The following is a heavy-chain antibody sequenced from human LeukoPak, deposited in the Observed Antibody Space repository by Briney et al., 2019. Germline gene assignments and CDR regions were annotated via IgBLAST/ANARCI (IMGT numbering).Heavy chain of an antibody. CDR3: ARGWFRELFPGGPLVWFDP. D-gene: IGHD3-10*01. Sequence: SQTLSLTCAISGDSVSSNSAAWNWIRQSPSRGLEWLGRTYYRSKWYNDYAVSVKSRITINPDTSKNQFSLQLNSMTPEDTAVYYCARGWFRELFPGGPLVWFDPWGQGTLVTVSS. V-gene: IGHV6-1*01. J-gene: IGHJ5*02. CDR1: GDSVSSNSAA. CDR2: TYYRSKWYN.